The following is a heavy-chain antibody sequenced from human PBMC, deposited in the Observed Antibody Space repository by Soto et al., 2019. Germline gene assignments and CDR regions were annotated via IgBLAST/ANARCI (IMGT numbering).Heavy chain of an antibody. V-gene: IGHV3-30-3*01. CDR2: ISYDGSNK. CDR3: ARDNEGPDY. Sequence: QVQLVESGGGVVQPGRSLRLSCAASGFTFSSYAMHWVRQAPGKGLEWVAVISYDGSNKYYADSVKGRFTISRDNSKNTLYLQMNSLRAEDTAVYYCARDNEGPDYWGQGTLVTVSS. D-gene: IGHD1-1*01. J-gene: IGHJ4*02. CDR1: GFTFSSYA.